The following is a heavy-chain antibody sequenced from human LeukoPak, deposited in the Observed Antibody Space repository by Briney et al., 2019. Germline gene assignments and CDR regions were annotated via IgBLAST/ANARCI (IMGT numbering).Heavy chain of an antibody. D-gene: IGHD3-9*01. CDR2: IILIFGTA. Sequence: ASVKVSCKASGGTFSSYAISWVRQAPGQGLEWMGGIILIFGTANYAQKFQGRVTIATDESTSTAYMELSSLRSEDTAVYYCARDMVPYYDILTGYHAGGAFDIWGQGTMVTVSS. CDR3: ARDMVPYYDILTGYHAGGAFDI. CDR1: GGTFSSYA. V-gene: IGHV1-69*05. J-gene: IGHJ3*02.